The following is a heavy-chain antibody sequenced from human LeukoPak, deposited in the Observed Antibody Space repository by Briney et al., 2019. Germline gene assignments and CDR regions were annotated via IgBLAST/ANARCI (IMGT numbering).Heavy chain of an antibody. V-gene: IGHV3-15*01. D-gene: IGHD1-26*01. CDR3: TAHSSRQGYYYYYYYMDV. Sequence: PGGSLRLSCAASGFTFSNAWMSWVRQAPGKGLEWVGHIKSKTDGGTTDYAAPVKGRFTISRDDSKNTLYLQMNSLKTEDTAVYYCTAHSSRQGYYYYYYYMDVWGKGTTVTVSS. CDR2: IKSKTDGGTT. CDR1: GFTFSNAW. J-gene: IGHJ6*03.